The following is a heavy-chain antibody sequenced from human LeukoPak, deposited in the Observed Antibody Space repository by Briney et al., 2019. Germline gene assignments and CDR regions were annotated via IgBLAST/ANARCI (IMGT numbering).Heavy chain of an antibody. CDR3: ARGPSLDV. CDR2: IWNDGSHK. J-gene: IGHJ6*02. V-gene: IGHV3-33*01. D-gene: IGHD6-6*01. CDR1: GFTFSNYD. Sequence: GSLRLSCVASGFTFSNYDMHWVRQAPGKGLEWVTVIWNDGSHKYYADSVKGRFTISRDNSKNTLYLQMNSLRAEDTAVYYCARGPSLDVRGQGTTVTVSS.